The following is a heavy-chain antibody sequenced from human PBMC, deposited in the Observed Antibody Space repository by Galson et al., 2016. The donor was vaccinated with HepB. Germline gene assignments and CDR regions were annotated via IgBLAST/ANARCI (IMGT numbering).Heavy chain of an antibody. D-gene: IGHD3-10*01. Sequence: SLRLSCAASGFMLSGYGMHWVRQAPGKGLEWVAMISHDGGATYYGDSVTGRFAVSRDNSKNTLFLQMNSLRAEDTAVYYCARKGNPVFYYMDVWGKGTTVTVSS. J-gene: IGHJ6*03. V-gene: IGHV3-30*03. CDR1: GFMLSGYG. CDR3: ARKGNPVFYYMDV. CDR2: ISHDGGAT.